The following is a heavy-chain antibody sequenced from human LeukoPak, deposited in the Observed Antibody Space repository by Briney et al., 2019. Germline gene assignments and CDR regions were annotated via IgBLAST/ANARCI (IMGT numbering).Heavy chain of an antibody. D-gene: IGHD3-16*02. CDR1: GFTFSSYA. J-gene: IGHJ4*02. CDR3: ARDFELSH. Sequence: GGSLRLSCAASGFTFSSYAMDWVRQAPGKGLEWVSAISGSGGSTYYADSVKGRFTISRDNSKTTLFLQMNSLRAEDTAVYYCARDFELSHWGQGTLVTVSS. V-gene: IGHV3-23*01. CDR2: ISGSGGST.